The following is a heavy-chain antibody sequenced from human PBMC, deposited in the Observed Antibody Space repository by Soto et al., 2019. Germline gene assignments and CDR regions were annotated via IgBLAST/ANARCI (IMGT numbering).Heavy chain of an antibody. V-gene: IGHV3-30*18. CDR1: GFTFSSYG. J-gene: IGHJ6*02. Sequence: GGSLRLSCAASGFTFSSYGMHWVRQAPGKGLEWVAVISYDGSNKYYADSVKGRFTISRDNSKNTLYLQMNSLRAEDTAVYYCAKDHGPIFGVVISYYYGMDVWGQGTTVTVSS. D-gene: IGHD3-3*01. CDR2: ISYDGSNK. CDR3: AKDHGPIFGVVISYYYGMDV.